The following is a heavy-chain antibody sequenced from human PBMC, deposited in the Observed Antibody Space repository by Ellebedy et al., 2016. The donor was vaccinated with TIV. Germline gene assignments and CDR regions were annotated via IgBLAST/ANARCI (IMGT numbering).Heavy chain of an antibody. D-gene: IGHD2-15*01. CDR2: IHSDGSST. V-gene: IGHV3-74*01. CDR3: AKDSNYYYYGMDV. Sequence: GGSLRLSXAASGFDFSYYWMHWVRQAPGKGPVWVSRIHSDGSSTTYAESVKGRFTISRDNSKNTLYLQMNSLRAEDTAVYYCAKDSNYYYYGMDVWGQGTTVTVSS. J-gene: IGHJ6*02. CDR1: GFDFSYYW.